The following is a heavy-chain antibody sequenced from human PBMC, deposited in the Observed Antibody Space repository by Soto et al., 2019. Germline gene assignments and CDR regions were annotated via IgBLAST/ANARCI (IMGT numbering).Heavy chain of an antibody. D-gene: IGHD6-19*01. V-gene: IGHV3-48*02. CDR2: ISSSSSTI. Sequence: GSLRLSCPASGFSFSSFGMNWGRHVPGQGMEWVSYISSSSSTIYYADSVKGRFTISRDNAKNSLYLQMNSLRDEDTAVYYCARDGGRLVQPLPFDYWGQGTLVTVSS. J-gene: IGHJ4*02. CDR3: ARDGGRLVQPLPFDY. CDR1: GFSFSSFG.